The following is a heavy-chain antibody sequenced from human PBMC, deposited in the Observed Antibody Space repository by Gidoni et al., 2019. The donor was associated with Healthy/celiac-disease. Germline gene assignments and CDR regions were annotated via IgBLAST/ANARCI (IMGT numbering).Heavy chain of an antibody. Sequence: EVQLLESGGGLVQPGWSLRLSCAASGFTFSSYAMSWVRQAPGKGLEWVSAISGSGGSTYYADSVKGRFTISRDNSKNTLYLQMNSLRAEDTAVYYCAKGGGLDTAMVNFFDYWGQGTLVTVSS. J-gene: IGHJ4*02. V-gene: IGHV3-23*01. D-gene: IGHD5-18*01. CDR3: AKGGGLDTAMVNFFDY. CDR2: ISGSGGST. CDR1: GFTFSSYA.